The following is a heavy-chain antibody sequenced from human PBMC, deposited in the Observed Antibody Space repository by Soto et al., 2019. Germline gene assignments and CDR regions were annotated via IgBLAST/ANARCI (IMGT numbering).Heavy chain of an antibody. CDR2: IYYSGST. D-gene: IGHD2-8*01. Sequence: QVQLQESGPGLVKPSQTLSLTCTVSGGSISSGDYYWSWIRQPPGKGLEWIGYIYYSGSTYYNPSLKSRVTISVDTSKNQFSLKLSSVTAADTAMYYCARARDCTNGVCYHWYFDLWGRGTLVTVSS. CDR1: GGSISSGDYY. V-gene: IGHV4-30-4*01. CDR3: ARARDCTNGVCYHWYFDL. J-gene: IGHJ2*01.